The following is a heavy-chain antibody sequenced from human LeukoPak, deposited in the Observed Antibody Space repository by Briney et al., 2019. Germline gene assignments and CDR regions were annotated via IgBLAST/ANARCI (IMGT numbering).Heavy chain of an antibody. CDR2: IRYDGSNK. Sequence: GGSLRLSCAASGFTFSSYGMHWVRQAPGKGLEWVAFIRYDGSNKYYADSVKGRFTISRDNSKNTLYLQMNSLRAEDTAVYYCAKDKEQWLVRGYNWFDPWGQGTLVTVSS. CDR1: GFTFSSYG. CDR3: AKDKEQWLVRGYNWFDP. D-gene: IGHD6-19*01. V-gene: IGHV3-30*02. J-gene: IGHJ5*02.